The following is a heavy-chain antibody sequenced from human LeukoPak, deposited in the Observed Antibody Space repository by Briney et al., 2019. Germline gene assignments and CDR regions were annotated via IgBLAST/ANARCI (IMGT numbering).Heavy chain of an antibody. V-gene: IGHV4-39*02. CDR1: GGSISSSTYY. CDR2: LCCGGST. D-gene: IGHD3-10*01. Sequence: SETMSLTCNVSGGSISSSTYYWGWIRQPPGKGLEWIGSLCCGGSTYYNPSLKRRVTISVDTSKNHFSLKLSSVTAADTAVYYCARVIRGSGSEYFQHWGQGALVTVSS. CDR3: ARVIRGSGSEYFQH. J-gene: IGHJ1*01.